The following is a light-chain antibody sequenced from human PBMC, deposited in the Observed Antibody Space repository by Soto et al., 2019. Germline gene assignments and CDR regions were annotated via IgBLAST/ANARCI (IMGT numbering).Light chain of an antibody. Sequence: QSALTQPASVSGSPGQSITIPCSGTSSDVGRHNAVSWYQQHPGKVPQLMIYDVSIRPSGISDRLSASKSGNMASLTISGRQAEDEADYYCSSYRVGGSYVFGTGTKVTVL. CDR3: SSYRVGGSYV. V-gene: IGLV2-14*03. J-gene: IGLJ1*01. CDR1: SSDVGRHNA. CDR2: DVS.